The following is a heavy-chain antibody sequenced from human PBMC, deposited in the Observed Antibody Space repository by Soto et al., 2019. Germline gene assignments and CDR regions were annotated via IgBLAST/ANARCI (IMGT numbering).Heavy chain of an antibody. CDR2: ISAAGDP. J-gene: IGHJ6*02. CDR3: ARTDRDFYGLDV. V-gene: IGHV3-13*05. CDR1: GFTFRNYD. Sequence: EVQLVESGGGLVQPGGSLRLSCDASGFTFRNYDMHWVRQGTGKGLEWVSGISAAGDPDYADSVEGRFTISRENAQNSFVLQMNSLRVGDTAVYYCARTDRDFYGLDVWGQGNTVIVSS.